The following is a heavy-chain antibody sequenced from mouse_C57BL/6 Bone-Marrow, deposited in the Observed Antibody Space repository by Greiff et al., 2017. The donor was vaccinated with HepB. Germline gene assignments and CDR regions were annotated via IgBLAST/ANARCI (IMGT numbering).Heavy chain of an antibody. J-gene: IGHJ1*03. CDR2: IYPRSGNT. CDR1: GYTFTSYG. Sequence: QVQLKESGAELARPGASVKLSCKASGYTFTSYGISWVKQRTGQGLEWIGEIYPRSGNTYYNEKFKGKATLTADKSSSTAYMELRSLTSEDSAVYFCARDYGSLHWYFDVWGTGTTVTVSS. V-gene: IGHV1-81*01. CDR3: ARDYGSLHWYFDV. D-gene: IGHD1-1*01.